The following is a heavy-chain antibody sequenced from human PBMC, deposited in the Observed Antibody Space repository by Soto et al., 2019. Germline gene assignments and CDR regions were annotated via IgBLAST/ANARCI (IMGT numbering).Heavy chain of an antibody. CDR2: IDYGGTA. CDR1: GLTFNNAW. Sequence: GGSLRLSCAASGLTFNNAWMNWVRQAPGKGLEWVGRIDYGGTADHAAPVKGRFTISRDNSKNMLYLQMNSLRTEDTAVYYCTTRDGPTGTFDYWGQGTLVTVSS. CDR3: TTRDGPTGTFDY. V-gene: IGHV3-15*07. D-gene: IGHD3-9*01. J-gene: IGHJ4*02.